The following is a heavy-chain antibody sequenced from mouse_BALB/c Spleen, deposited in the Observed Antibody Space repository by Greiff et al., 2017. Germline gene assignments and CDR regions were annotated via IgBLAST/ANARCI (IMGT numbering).Heavy chain of an antibody. CDR1: GFTFSSFG. CDR2: ISSGSSTI. D-gene: IGHD3-3*01. J-gene: IGHJ2*01. CDR3: ARGGRLGDY. Sequence: DVMLVESGGGLVQPGGSRKLSCAASGFTFSSFGMHWVRQAPEKGLEWVAYISSGSSTIYYADTVKGRFTISRDNPKNTLFLQMTSLRSEDTAMYYCARGGRLGDYWGQGTTLTVSS. V-gene: IGHV5-17*02.